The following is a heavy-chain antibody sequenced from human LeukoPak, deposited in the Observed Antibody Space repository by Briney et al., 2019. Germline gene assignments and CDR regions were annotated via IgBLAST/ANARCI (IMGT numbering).Heavy chain of an antibody. D-gene: IGHD3-10*01. J-gene: IGHJ4*02. V-gene: IGHV3-23*01. Sequence: PGGSLRLSCAASGFTFSNFAMSWVRQAPGKGLEWVSSISGTGVNTHCADSARGRFTISRDYSKNTLYLRMSSLRAGDTAVYYCAKSSVRGVDSFDYWGQGTLVTVSS. CDR2: ISGTGVNT. CDR3: AKSSVRGVDSFDY. CDR1: GFTFSNFA.